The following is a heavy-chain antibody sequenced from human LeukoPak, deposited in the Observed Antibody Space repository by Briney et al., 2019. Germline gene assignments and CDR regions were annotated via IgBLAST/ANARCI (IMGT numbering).Heavy chain of an antibody. CDR1: GGSFSGYY. CDR3: ARGHRTYYYDSKTPGY. CDR2: INHSGST. J-gene: IGHJ4*02. Sequence: KPSETLSLTCAVYGGSFSGYYWSWIRQPPGKGLEWIGEINHSGSTNYNPSLKSRVTISVDTSKNQFSLKLSSVTAADTAVYYCARGHRTYYYDSKTPGYWGQGTLVTVSS. V-gene: IGHV4-34*01. D-gene: IGHD3-22*01.